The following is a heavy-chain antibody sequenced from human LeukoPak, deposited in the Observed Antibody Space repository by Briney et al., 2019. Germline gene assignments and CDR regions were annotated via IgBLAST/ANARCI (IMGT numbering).Heavy chain of an antibody. V-gene: IGHV3-23*01. CDR3: ALQSGYYDSSGYSEPDY. CDR2: ISGSGGST. Sequence: GGSLRLSCAASGFTFSSYAMSWVRQAPGKGLEWVSAISGSGGSTYYADSVKGRFTISRDNSKNTLYLQMNSLRAEDTAVYYCALQSGYYDSSGYSEPDYWRQGTLVTVSS. CDR1: GFTFSSYA. D-gene: IGHD3-22*01. J-gene: IGHJ4*02.